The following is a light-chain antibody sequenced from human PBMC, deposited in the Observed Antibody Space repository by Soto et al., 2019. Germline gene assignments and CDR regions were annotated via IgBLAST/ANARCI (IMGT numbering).Light chain of an antibody. CDR1: QSISSW. V-gene: IGKV1-5*03. Sequence: DIQMTQSPSTLSASVGDRVTITCRASQSISSWLAWYQQEPGKAPKLLIYKASSLESGVPSRFSGSGSGTEFTLTISSLQPDDFATYYCQQYNSTWTFGQGTKVEIK. CDR2: KAS. CDR3: QQYNSTWT. J-gene: IGKJ1*01.